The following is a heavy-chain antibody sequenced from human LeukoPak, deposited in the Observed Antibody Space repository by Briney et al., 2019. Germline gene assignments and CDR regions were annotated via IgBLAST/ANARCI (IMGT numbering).Heavy chain of an antibody. V-gene: IGHV3-30*02. Sequence: GGSLRLSCEGSGFTFSSYGMHWVRQAPGKGLEWVAFIRYDGSNKYYADSVKGRFTISRDNSKNTVYLQMNSLRVEDTAVYYCAKSQVGFCSSTGCAALDYWGQGTLVTVSS. CDR2: IRYDGSNK. CDR1: GFTFSSYG. J-gene: IGHJ4*02. CDR3: AKSQVGFCSSTGCAALDY. D-gene: IGHD2-2*01.